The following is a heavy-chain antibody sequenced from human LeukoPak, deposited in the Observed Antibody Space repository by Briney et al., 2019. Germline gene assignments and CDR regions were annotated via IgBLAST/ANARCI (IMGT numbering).Heavy chain of an antibody. D-gene: IGHD3-10*01. J-gene: IGHJ5*02. V-gene: IGHV3-30-3*01. CDR3: VRGRGSYGWFDP. CDR2: ISYDGSNK. CDR1: GFTFSSYA. Sequence: GGSLRLSCAASGFTFSSYAMHWVRQAPGKGLEWVAVISYDGSNKYYADCVKGRFTISRDDAKNTVDLQMNSLRGEDTAVYYCVRGRGSYGWFDPWGQGTLVTVSS.